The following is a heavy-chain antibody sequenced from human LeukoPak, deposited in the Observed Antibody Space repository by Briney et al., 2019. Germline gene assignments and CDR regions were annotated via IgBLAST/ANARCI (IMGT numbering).Heavy chain of an antibody. CDR1: GGSISSYY. CDR2: IYCSGST. Sequence: KPSETLSLTCTVSGGSISSYYWSWIRQPPGKGLEWIGYIYCSGSTNYNPSLKSRVTISVDTSKNQFSLKLSSVTAADTAVYYCARDLYGDYYFDYWGQGTLVTVSS. V-gene: IGHV4-59*01. J-gene: IGHJ4*02. CDR3: ARDLYGDYYFDY. D-gene: IGHD3-10*01.